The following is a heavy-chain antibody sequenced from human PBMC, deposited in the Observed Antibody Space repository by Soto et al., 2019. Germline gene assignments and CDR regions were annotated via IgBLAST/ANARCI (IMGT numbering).Heavy chain of an antibody. CDR2: IYHSGST. CDR3: AREGSSWGIGSPPGTKNNWFDP. CDR1: GGSISSSNW. V-gene: IGHV4-4*02. J-gene: IGHJ5*02. D-gene: IGHD6-13*01. Sequence: SETLSLTCAVSGGSISSSNWWSWVRQPPGKGLEWIGEIYHSGSTNYNPSLKSRVTISVDKSKNQFSLKLSSVTAADTAVYYCAREGSSWGIGSPPGTKNNWFDPWGQGTLVTVSS.